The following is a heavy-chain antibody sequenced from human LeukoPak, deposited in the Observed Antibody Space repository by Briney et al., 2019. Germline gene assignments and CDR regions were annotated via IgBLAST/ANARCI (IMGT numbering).Heavy chain of an antibody. Sequence: ASVKVSCKASGYTFTSYAPNWVRQATGQGLEWMGWMNPNSGNTGYAQKFQGRVTITRNTSISTAYMELSSLRSEDTAVYYCARGLRPHCSSTSCYDYYMDVWGKGTTVTVSS. CDR3: ARGLRPHCSSTSCYDYYMDV. J-gene: IGHJ6*03. CDR2: MNPNSGNT. D-gene: IGHD2-2*01. CDR1: GYTFTSYA. V-gene: IGHV1-8*03.